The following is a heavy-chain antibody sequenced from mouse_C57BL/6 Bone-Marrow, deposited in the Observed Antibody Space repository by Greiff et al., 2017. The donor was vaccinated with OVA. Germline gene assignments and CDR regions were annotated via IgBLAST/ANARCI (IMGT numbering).Heavy chain of an antibody. V-gene: IGHV5-6*01. CDR1: GFTFSSYG. J-gene: IGHJ2*01. Sequence: EVQRVESGGDLVKPGGSLKLSCAASGFTFSSYGMSWVRQTPDKRLEWVATISSGGSYTYYPDSVKGRFTISRDNAKNTLYLQMSSLKSEDTAMYYCARQRYYGSSHDYWGQGTTLTVSS. CDR2: ISSGGSYT. CDR3: ARQRYYGSSHDY. D-gene: IGHD1-1*01.